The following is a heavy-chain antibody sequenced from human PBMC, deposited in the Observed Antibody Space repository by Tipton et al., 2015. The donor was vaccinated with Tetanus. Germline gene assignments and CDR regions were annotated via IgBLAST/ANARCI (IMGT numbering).Heavy chain of an antibody. Sequence: TLSLTCTVSGGSMSTYYWSWIRQPPGKGLEWIGYIHYSGNPNYNPSLKSRVTISVDTSRNQFSFSLKLSSVTVADTAVYYCAKIPPASGATRPNWFDPWGQGTLVTVSS. V-gene: IGHV4-59*01. J-gene: IGHJ5*02. D-gene: IGHD6-6*01. CDR2: IHYSGNP. CDR1: GGSMSTYY. CDR3: AKIPPASGATRPNWFDP.